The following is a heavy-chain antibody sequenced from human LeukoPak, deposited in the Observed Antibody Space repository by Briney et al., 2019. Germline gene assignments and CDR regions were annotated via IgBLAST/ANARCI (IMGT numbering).Heavy chain of an antibody. V-gene: IGHV4-34*01. Sequence: SETLSLTCAVYGGSFSGYYWSWIRQPPGKGLEWIGEINHSGSTNYNPSLKSRVTISVDTSKNQFSLKLSSVTAADTAVYYCARDSLSGYYFGAFDIWGQGTMVTVSS. CDR3: ARDSLSGYYFGAFDI. CDR2: INHSGST. CDR1: GGSFSGYY. J-gene: IGHJ3*02. D-gene: IGHD3-22*01.